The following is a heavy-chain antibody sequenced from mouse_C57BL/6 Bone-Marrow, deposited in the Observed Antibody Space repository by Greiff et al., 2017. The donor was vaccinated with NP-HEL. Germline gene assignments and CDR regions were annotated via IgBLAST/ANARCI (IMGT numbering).Heavy chain of an antibody. CDR3: ARHYYGSSPPLCFDV. J-gene: IGHJ1*03. V-gene: IGHV5-2*01. Sequence: EVKLVESGGGLVQPGESLKLSCESNEYEFPSHDMSWVRKTPEKRLELVAAINSDGGSTYYPDTMERRFIISRDNTKQTLYLQMSSLRSEDTALYYCARHYYGSSPPLCFDVWGTGTTVTVSS. CDR2: INSDGGST. CDR1: EYEFPSHD. D-gene: IGHD1-1*01.